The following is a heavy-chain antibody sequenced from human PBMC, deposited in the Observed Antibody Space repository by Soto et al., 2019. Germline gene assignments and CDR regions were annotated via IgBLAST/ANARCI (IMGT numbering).Heavy chain of an antibody. V-gene: IGHV3-30-3*01. Sequence: GGSLRLSCAASGFTFSSYAMHWVRQAPGKGLEWVAVISYDGSNKYYADSVKGRFTISRDNSKNTLYLQMNSLRAEDTAVYYCARDSVYAIQLYIYYYYGMDVWGQGTTVTVSS. D-gene: IGHD2-8*01. CDR1: GFTFSSYA. J-gene: IGHJ6*02. CDR2: ISYDGSNK. CDR3: ARDSVYAIQLYIYYYYGMDV.